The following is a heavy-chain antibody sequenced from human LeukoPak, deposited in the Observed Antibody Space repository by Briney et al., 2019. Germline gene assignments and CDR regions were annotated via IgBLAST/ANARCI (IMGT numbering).Heavy chain of an antibody. V-gene: IGHV3-23*01. CDR3: ARDPNGDFIGAFDM. J-gene: IGHJ3*02. CDR2: IRGGGGSA. Sequence: GGSLRLSCTASGFTFSAYAMMWVRQAPGKGPEWVSAIRGGGGSAFYADSVKGRFTISRDNSKYTLFLQMNSLRAEDTAVYYCARDPNGDFIGAFDMWGPGTMVTVSS. D-gene: IGHD4-17*01. CDR1: GFTFSAYA.